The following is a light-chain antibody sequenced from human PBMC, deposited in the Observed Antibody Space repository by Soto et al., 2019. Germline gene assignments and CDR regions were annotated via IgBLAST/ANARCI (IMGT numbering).Light chain of an antibody. Sequence: DIQMTQSPSTLSGSVGDRVTITCRASQTISSWLAWYQQKPGKAPKLLIYKASFLESGVPSRLSGSGSGTEFTLTISSLQPDDFATYYCQQYNSYPITFGQRTRLEIK. V-gene: IGKV1-5*03. CDR1: QTISSW. J-gene: IGKJ5*01. CDR3: QQYNSYPIT. CDR2: KAS.